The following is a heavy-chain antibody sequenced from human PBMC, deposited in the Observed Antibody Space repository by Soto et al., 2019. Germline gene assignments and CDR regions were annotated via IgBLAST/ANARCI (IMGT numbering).Heavy chain of an antibody. D-gene: IGHD3-3*01. J-gene: IGHJ4*02. Sequence: GGSLRLSCAVSGFIFSSYGMHWVRQAPGKGLEWVAVISYDGSNKYYADYVKGRFTISRDNSKNTLYLQMNSLRAEDTAVYYCAKDYDFWSGYLNYWGPGTLVTVSS. CDR3: AKDYDFWSGYLNY. V-gene: IGHV3-30*18. CDR1: GFIFSSYG. CDR2: ISYDGSNK.